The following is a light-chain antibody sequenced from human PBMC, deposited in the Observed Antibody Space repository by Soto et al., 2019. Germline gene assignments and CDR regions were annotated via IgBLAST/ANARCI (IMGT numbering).Light chain of an antibody. CDR1: QSVGSN. Sequence: EILMTQSPVTLSVSPGEGATLSCRASQSVGSNLAWFQQRPGQAPRLLIYGASSRATGIPDRFSGSGSGTDFTLTISRLEPEDFAVYYCQQYGSSPPWTFGQGTKVDIK. J-gene: IGKJ1*01. CDR2: GAS. CDR3: QQYGSSPPWT. V-gene: IGKV3-20*01.